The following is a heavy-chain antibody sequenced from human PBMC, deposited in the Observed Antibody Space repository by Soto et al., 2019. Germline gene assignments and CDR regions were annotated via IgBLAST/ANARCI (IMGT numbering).Heavy chain of an antibody. CDR1: GDSISSYY. CDR2: IYSSGRT. Sequence: PSETLSLTCTVSGDSISSYYWSWIRQSAGKGLEWIGRIYSSGRTNYNPSLKSRVTMSVDTSNNQFSLKLSSVTAADTAVYYCARVGVVPAADPYYYSGMDVWGQGTTVTVSS. D-gene: IGHD2-2*01. V-gene: IGHV4-4*07. J-gene: IGHJ6*02. CDR3: ARVGVVPAADPYYYSGMDV.